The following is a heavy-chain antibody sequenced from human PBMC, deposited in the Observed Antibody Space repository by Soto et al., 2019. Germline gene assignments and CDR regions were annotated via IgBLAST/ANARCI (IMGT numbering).Heavy chain of an antibody. J-gene: IGHJ4*02. V-gene: IGHV1-18*01. CDR1: GYTFNTYG. Sequence: EASVKVSCKASGYTFNTYGVSWVRQAPGQGLEWMGWISGYNGYTSYAQKFQGRVTLTADTSTSTAYMELRSLRSNDTAVYYCARDWVRSGGYSGYWGQGTLVTVSS. D-gene: IGHD1-26*01. CDR3: ARDWVRSGGYSGY. CDR2: ISGYNGYT.